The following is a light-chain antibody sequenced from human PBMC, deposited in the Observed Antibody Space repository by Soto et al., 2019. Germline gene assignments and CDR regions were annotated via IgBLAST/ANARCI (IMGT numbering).Light chain of an antibody. V-gene: IGLV1-44*01. J-gene: IGLJ3*02. CDR3: ATWDGGLSDFV. Sequence: QSALTQPPSASGYPGQGVTISCSGSTSNIGSNPVNWYQHVPGAAPKLLIYVSDLRPSGVPDRISGSKSGTSASLAISGLQSEDEGDYYCATWDGGLSDFVFGGGTKVTVL. CDR1: TSNIGSNP. CDR2: VSD.